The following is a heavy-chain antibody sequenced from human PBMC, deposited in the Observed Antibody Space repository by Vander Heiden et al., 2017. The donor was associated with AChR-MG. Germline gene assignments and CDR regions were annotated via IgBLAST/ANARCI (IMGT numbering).Heavy chain of an antibody. D-gene: IGHD3-9*01. Sequence: QVQLVQSGAEVKKPGASVKVSCKASGYTFTGYYMHWVRQAPGQGLEWMGWINPNSGGTNYAQKFQGRVTMTRDTSISTAYMELSRLRSDDTAVYYCARDLDGQDYDILTGYSHYWGQGTLVTVSS. V-gene: IGHV1-2*02. CDR1: GYTFTGYY. CDR3: ARDLDGQDYDILTGYSHY. CDR2: INPNSGGT. J-gene: IGHJ4*02.